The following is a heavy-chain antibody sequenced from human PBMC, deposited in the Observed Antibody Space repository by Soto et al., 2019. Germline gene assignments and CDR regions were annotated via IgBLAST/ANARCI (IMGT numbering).Heavy chain of an antibody. CDR3: GRGRSGQIVVFY. CDR1: GYTFTGHY. CDR2: IGPESSAT. Sequence: ASVKVSCKXSGYTFTGHYIHWVRQAPEQGPEWMGEIGPESSATRYAQKFQGRVTMTMDTSITTVYMELNNLGPDDTAVYYCGRGRSGQIVVFYWGQGTPVTVSS. D-gene: IGHD1-26*01. V-gene: IGHV1-2*02. J-gene: IGHJ4*02.